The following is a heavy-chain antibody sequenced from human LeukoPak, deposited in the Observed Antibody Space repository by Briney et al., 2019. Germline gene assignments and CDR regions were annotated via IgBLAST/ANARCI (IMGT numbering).Heavy chain of an antibody. V-gene: IGHV3-23*01. D-gene: IGHD4-17*01. CDR1: GFTSSSYA. Sequence: GGSLRLSCAASGFTSSSYAMSWVRQAPGKGLEWVSAISGSGGSTYYADSVKGRFTISRDNSKNTLYLQMNSLRAEDTAVYYCAGSTVTTVSYYYGMDVWGQGTTVTVSS. J-gene: IGHJ6*02. CDR2: ISGSGGST. CDR3: AGSTVTTVSYYYGMDV.